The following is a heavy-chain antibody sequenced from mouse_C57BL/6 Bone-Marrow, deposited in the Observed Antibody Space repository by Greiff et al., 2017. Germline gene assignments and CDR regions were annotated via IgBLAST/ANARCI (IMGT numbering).Heavy chain of an antibody. Sequence: QVQLKQPGAELVRPGSSVKLSCKASGYTFTSYWMDWVKQRPGQGLEWIGNIYPSDSETHYNQKFKDKATLTVDKSSSTAYMQLSSLTSEDSAVYYCASGSYYGNYYAMDYWGQGTSVTVSS. D-gene: IGHD2-1*01. CDR1: GYTFTSYW. V-gene: IGHV1-61*01. CDR2: IYPSDSET. CDR3: ASGSYYGNYYAMDY. J-gene: IGHJ4*01.